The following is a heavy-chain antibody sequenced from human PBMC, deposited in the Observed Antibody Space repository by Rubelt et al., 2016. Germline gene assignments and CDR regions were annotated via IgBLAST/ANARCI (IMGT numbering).Heavy chain of an antibody. D-gene: IGHD5-18*01. J-gene: IGHJ4*02. Sequence: QVQLVQSGAEVKKPGASVKVSCKASGYTFTSYGISWVRQAPGQGLECMGWISAYNGNTNYGEKLQGRVTMTTDTSTSTVYMELRSLRSDDTAVYYCARDRGYSYGLDYWGQGTLVTVSS. CDR1: GYTFTSYG. CDR3: ARDRGYSYGLDY. V-gene: IGHV1-18*01. CDR2: ISAYNGNT.